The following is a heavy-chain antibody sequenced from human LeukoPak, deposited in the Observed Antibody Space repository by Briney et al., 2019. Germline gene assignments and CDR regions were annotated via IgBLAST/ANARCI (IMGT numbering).Heavy chain of an antibody. Sequence: GGSLRLSCAASGFTFSSYSMNWVRQAPGKGLEWVSVIYSGGSTYYADSVKGRFTISRDNSKNTLYLQMNSLRAEDTAVYYCARDAHYGSGTAFDYWGQGTLVTVSS. CDR2: IYSGGST. V-gene: IGHV3-66*01. CDR1: GFTFSSYS. CDR3: ARDAHYGSGTAFDY. D-gene: IGHD3-10*01. J-gene: IGHJ4*02.